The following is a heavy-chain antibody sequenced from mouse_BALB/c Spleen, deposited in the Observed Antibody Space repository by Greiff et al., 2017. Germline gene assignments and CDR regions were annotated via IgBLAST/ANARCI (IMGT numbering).Heavy chain of an antibody. V-gene: IGHV1-7*01. CDR2: INPSTGYT. D-gene: IGHD1-2*01. CDR1: GYTFTSYW. CDR3: ARSGTATFAY. J-gene: IGHJ3*01. Sequence: VKLVESGAELAKPGASVKMSCKASGYTFTSYWMHWVKQRPGQGLEWIGYINPSTGYTEYNQKFKDKATLTADKSSSTAYMQLSSLTSEDSAVYYCARSGTATFAYWGQGTLVTVSA.